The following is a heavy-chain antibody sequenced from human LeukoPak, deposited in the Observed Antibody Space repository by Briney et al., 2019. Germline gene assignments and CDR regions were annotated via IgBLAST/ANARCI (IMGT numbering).Heavy chain of an antibody. J-gene: IGHJ6*02. V-gene: IGHV3-33*01. CDR3: ARDTRYYDILTGPTNYYYYGMDV. D-gene: IGHD3-9*01. CDR1: GFTFSSYG. Sequence: GRSLRLSCAASGFTFSSYGMHWVRQAPGKGLEWVAVILNDGSQEKYADSVKGRFTISRDNSKNTLFLQMNSLRAEDTAVYYCARDTRYYDILTGPTNYYYYGMDVWGQGTTVTVSS. CDR2: ILNDGSQE.